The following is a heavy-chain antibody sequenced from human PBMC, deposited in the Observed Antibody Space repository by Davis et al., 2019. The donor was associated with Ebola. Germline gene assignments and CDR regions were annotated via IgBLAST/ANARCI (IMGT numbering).Heavy chain of an antibody. D-gene: IGHD1-14*01. J-gene: IGHJ6*02. Sequence: SCAISGDSVSSNSAAWNWIRQSPSRGLEWLGRTYYRSKWYNDYAVSVKSRITINPDTSKNQFSLQLNSVTPEDTAVYYCAKAMGGISFQYYYTMDVWGQGTTVTVSS. CDR1: GDSVSSNSAA. V-gene: IGHV6-1*01. CDR2: TYYRSKWYN. CDR3: AKAMGGISFQYYYTMDV.